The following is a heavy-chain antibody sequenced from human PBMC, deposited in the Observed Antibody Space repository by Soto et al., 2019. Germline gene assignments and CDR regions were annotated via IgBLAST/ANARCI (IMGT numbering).Heavy chain of an antibody. CDR2: NIPIFGTA. D-gene: IGHD1-1*01. V-gene: IGHV1-69*06. Sequence: QVQLVQSGAEVKKPGSSVKVSCKASGGTFSSYGISWVRQAPGQGLEWMGGNIPIFGTANYAQKFQGRVTITADKSTGTAYMELSSLRSEDTAVYYCAKLLSAYNFRYYGMDVWGQGTTVTVSS. J-gene: IGHJ6*02. CDR1: GGTFSSYG. CDR3: AKLLSAYNFRYYGMDV.